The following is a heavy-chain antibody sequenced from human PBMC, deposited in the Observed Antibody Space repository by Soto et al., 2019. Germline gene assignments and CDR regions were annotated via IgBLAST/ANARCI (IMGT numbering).Heavy chain of an antibody. J-gene: IGHJ4*02. Sequence: WRSLRFPCAPSGLTFSSYAMNWVRQAPGKGMEWVAVISYDGSNKYYADSVKGRFTSSRDKSKNTLYLQMNSLRADDTAVYYCARGADFWRGYYDDWGQGTMVTVSS. CDR3: ARGADFWRGYYDD. D-gene: IGHD3-3*01. V-gene: IGHV3-30-3*01. CDR2: ISYDGSNK. CDR1: GLTFSSYA.